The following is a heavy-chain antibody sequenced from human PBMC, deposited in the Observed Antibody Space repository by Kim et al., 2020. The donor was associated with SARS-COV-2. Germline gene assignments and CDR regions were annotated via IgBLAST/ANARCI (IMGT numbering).Heavy chain of an antibody. V-gene: IGHV3-49*04. CDR2: IRSKAYGGTT. D-gene: IGHD3-3*01. CDR1: GFTFGDYA. J-gene: IGHJ4*02. CDR3: TRDDFWSGYYTF. Sequence: GGSLRLSCTASGFTFGDYAMSWVRQAPGKGLEWVGFIRSKAYGGTTEYAASVKGRFTISRDDSKSIAYLQMNSLKTEDTAVYYCTRDDFWSGYYTFWGQGTLVTVSS.